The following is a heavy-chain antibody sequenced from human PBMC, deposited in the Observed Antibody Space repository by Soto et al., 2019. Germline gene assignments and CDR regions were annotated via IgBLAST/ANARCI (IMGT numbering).Heavy chain of an antibody. CDR2: IYHSGNT. D-gene: IGHD3-22*01. CDR1: GGSISSGGYS. CDR3: ARCCYYDSSGYYYPNWFDP. Sequence: QLQLQESRSGLVKPSQTLSLTSAVSGGSISSGGYSWSWVRQPPGKSLEWIGYIYHSGNTYYNPSLKSRVTISVGRSKNQFSLKLSSVTAADTAVYYCARCCYYDSSGYYYPNWFDPWGQGTLVTVSS. J-gene: IGHJ5*02. V-gene: IGHV4-30-2*01.